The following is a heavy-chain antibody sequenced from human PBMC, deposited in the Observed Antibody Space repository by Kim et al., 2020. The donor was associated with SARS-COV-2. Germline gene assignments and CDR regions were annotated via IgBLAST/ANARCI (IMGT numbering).Heavy chain of an antibody. CDR3: ARGRRSSPIYYYGMDV. J-gene: IGHJ6*02. D-gene: IGHD6-13*01. Sequence: KLQGRVTMTTDTSTSTAYMELRSLRSDDTAVYYCARGRRSSPIYYYGMDVWGQGTTVTVSS. V-gene: IGHV1-18*01.